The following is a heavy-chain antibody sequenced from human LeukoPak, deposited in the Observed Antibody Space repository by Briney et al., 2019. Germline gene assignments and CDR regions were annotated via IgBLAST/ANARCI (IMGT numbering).Heavy chain of an antibody. Sequence: GGSLRLSWAASGFTFSASWMHWVRQAPGKGLVWVSRINGDGSTTDYADSVKGRFTISRDNAKNTLYLQMNSLRAEDTAVYYCARSGGGYWDSWGQGTLVTVSS. D-gene: IGHD2-21*01. CDR2: INGDGSTT. CDR3: ARSGGGYWDS. V-gene: IGHV3-74*01. CDR1: GFTFSASW. J-gene: IGHJ4*02.